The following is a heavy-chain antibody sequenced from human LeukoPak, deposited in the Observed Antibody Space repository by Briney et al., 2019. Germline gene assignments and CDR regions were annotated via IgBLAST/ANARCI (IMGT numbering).Heavy chain of an antibody. V-gene: IGHV3-21*01. CDR3: ARDSRDIVATIGY. D-gene: IGHD5-12*01. J-gene: IGHJ4*02. CDR2: ISSSSSYI. CDR1: GFPFSGYS. Sequence: GGSLRLSCAASGFPFSGYSMRWVRQAPGKGLEWVSSISSSSSYIYYADSVKGRFTISRDNAKNSLYLQMNSLRAEDTAVYYCARDSRDIVATIGYWGQGTLVTVSS.